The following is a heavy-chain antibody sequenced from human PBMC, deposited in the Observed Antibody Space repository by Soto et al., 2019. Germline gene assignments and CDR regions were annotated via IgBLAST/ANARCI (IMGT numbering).Heavy chain of an antibody. CDR2: INPSGGST. V-gene: IGHV1-46*01. D-gene: IGHD5-12*01. CDR1: GHTFTSYY. J-gene: IGHJ4*02. CDR3: ARSWLKEYYFDY. Sequence: ASVKVSCKTSGHTFTSYYIHWVRQAPGQGLEWMGIINPSGGSTSYAQRFQDRVTMSSDTSTSTVYMELSSLRSEDTAVYYCARSWLKEYYFDYWGQGTPVTVSS.